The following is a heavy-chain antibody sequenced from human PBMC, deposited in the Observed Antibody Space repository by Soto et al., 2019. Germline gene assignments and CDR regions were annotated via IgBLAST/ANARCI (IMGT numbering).Heavy chain of an antibody. CDR2: IDHSGGT. CDR1: CGSMSSYY. V-gene: IGHV4-59*12. D-gene: IGHD6-13*01. J-gene: IGHJ6*02. CDR3: ARGRFFSSWKEYSYNAMDV. Sequence: PSETLSLTCTVSCGSMSSYYWSWIRQPPGKGLEWIGDIDHSGGTNHNPSLKSRVTILVDTSKNQFSLKLTSVTAADTAVYYCARGRFFSSWKEYSYNAMDVWGQGTTVTVPS.